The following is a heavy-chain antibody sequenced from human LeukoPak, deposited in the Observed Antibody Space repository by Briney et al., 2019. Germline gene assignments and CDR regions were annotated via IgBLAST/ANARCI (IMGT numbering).Heavy chain of an antibody. CDR2: ISSSSSYI. CDR1: GFTFSSYS. Sequence: PGGSLRLSCAASGFTFSSYSMNWVRQAPGKGLEWVSSISSSSSYIYYADSVKGRFTISGDNAKNSLYLQMNSLRAEDTAVYYCASQLRYSYGYDYWGQGTLVTVS. V-gene: IGHV3-21*01. CDR3: ASQLRYSYGYDY. D-gene: IGHD5-18*01. J-gene: IGHJ4*02.